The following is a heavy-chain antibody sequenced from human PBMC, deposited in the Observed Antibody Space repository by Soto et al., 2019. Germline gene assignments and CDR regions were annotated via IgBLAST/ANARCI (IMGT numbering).Heavy chain of an antibody. J-gene: IGHJ4*02. D-gene: IGHD3-10*01. V-gene: IGHV1-46*03. Sequence: GASVKVSCKASGYTFSNYHMHWVRQAPGQGLEWMAIISPTGDSTVSAQKFQGRLIVTRDTSARTLYMELSSLTPDDTAVYYCTREYFVGCGSYSVWGQGTVVTVSS. CDR3: TREYFVGCGSYSV. CDR2: ISPTGDST. CDR1: GYTFSNYH.